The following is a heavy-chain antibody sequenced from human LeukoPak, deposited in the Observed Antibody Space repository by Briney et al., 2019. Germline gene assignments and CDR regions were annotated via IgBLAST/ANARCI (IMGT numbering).Heavy chain of an antibody. Sequence: GGSLRLSCAASGFTFSGYSMNWVRQAPGKGLEWVSSISSSSAYIYQADSVKDRFTISRDNAKSSLYLQMNSLRAEDTAVYYCARDSRTSSGYSHLDAFDIWGQGTMVIVSS. J-gene: IGHJ3*02. D-gene: IGHD5-18*01. CDR3: ARDSRTSSGYSHLDAFDI. V-gene: IGHV3-21*01. CDR2: ISSSSAYI. CDR1: GFTFSGYS.